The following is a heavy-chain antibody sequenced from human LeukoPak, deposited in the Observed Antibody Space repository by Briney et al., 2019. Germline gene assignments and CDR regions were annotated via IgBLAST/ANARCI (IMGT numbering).Heavy chain of an antibody. Sequence: ASVKVSCKASGYTFTGYYIHWVRQAPGQGLEWMGWINPNGGGTNYAQKFQGRVTMTRDTSISTAYVELGGLRYDDTAVYYCARVSSSGDYYDNWGQGTLVTVSS. CDR2: INPNGGGT. D-gene: IGHD3-10*01. CDR3: ARVSSSGDYYDN. J-gene: IGHJ4*02. CDR1: GYTFTGYY. V-gene: IGHV1-2*02.